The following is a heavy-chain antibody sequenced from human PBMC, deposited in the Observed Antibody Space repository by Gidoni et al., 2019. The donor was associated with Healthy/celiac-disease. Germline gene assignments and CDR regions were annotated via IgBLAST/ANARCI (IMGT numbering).Heavy chain of an antibody. D-gene: IGHD2-15*01. Sequence: QVQLVQSGAEVKKPGASVKVSCKASGYTFTSDYRHWVRQAPGQGLEWMGIINPSGGSTSYEQKFQGRVTMTRDTSTSTVYMELSSLRSEDTAVYYCARGDIVVVVAATSGWFDPWGQGTLVTVSS. CDR3: ARGDIVVVVAATSGWFDP. V-gene: IGHV1-46*01. CDR1: GYTFTSDY. CDR2: INPSGGST. J-gene: IGHJ5*02.